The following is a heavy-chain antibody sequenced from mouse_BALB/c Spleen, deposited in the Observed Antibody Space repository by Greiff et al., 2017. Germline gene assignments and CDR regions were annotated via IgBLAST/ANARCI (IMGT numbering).Heavy chain of an antibody. CDR1: GYTFTSYY. D-gene: IGHD4-1*01. Sequence: QVQLQQSGAELVKPGASVKLSCKASGYTFTSYYMYWVKQRPGQGLEWIGEINPSNGGTNFNEKFKSKATLTVDKSSSTAYMQLSSLTSEDSAVYYCTRRLAQAWFAYWGQGTLVTVSA. CDR2: INPSNGGT. V-gene: IGHV1S81*02. CDR3: TRRLAQAWFAY. J-gene: IGHJ3*01.